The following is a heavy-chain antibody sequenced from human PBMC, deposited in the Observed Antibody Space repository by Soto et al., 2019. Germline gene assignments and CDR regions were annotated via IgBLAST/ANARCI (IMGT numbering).Heavy chain of an antibody. J-gene: IGHJ6*02. CDR2: ISAYNGNT. CDR3: AAGPGSTMIVVVTPGMDV. V-gene: IGHV1-18*01. Sequence: GASVKVSCKASGYTFTSYGISWVRQAPGQGLEWMGWISAYNGNTNYAQKLQGRVTITRDMSTSTAYMELSSLRSEDTAVYYCAAGPGSTMIVVVTPGMDVWGQGTTVTVSS. CDR1: GYTFTSYG. D-gene: IGHD3-22*01.